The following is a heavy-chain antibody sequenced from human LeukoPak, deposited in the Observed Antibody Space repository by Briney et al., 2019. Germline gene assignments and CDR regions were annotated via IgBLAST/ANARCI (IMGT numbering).Heavy chain of an antibody. CDR2: ISSSSSTI. Sequence: TGGSLRLSCAASGFTFSSYSMNWVRQAPGKGLEWVSYISSSSSTIYYADSVKGRFTISRDNAKNSLYLQMNSLRAEDTAVYYCAREGNDYGVGVRPGYFDLWGRGTLVTVSS. D-gene: IGHD4-17*01. CDR3: AREGNDYGVGVRPGYFDL. CDR1: GFTFSSYS. J-gene: IGHJ2*01. V-gene: IGHV3-48*04.